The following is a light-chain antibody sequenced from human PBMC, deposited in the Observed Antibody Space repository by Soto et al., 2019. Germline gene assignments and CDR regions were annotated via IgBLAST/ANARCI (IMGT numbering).Light chain of an antibody. CDR1: SSDVGGYNY. CDR2: DVS. Sequence: QSALTQPASVSGSPGQSITISCTGTSSDVGGYNYVSWYQQHPGKAPKLMIYDVSNRPSGVSNRFSGSKSGNTASLTISWLQTEDEADYYCSSYTSGSSSFGGGTKLTVL. CDR3: SSYTSGSSS. J-gene: IGLJ2*01. V-gene: IGLV2-14*01.